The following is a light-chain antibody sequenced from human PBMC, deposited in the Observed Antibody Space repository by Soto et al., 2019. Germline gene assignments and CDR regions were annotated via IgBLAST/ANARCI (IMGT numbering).Light chain of an antibody. J-gene: IGLJ1*01. CDR3: QSYGTSLSGLYV. V-gene: IGLV1-40*01. Sequence: VQTQLPSVSVAPGQMVTVSGTGTSSNIGAGQDVHWYRQLPGAAPKFLISDSNNRASGVPDRFSVSKSGASASLAITGLRAEDEGDYFCQSYGTSLSGLYVFGTGTKVTVL. CDR1: SSNIGAGQD. CDR2: DSN.